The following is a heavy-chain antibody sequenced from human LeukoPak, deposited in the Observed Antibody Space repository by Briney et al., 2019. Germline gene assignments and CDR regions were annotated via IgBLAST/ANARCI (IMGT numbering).Heavy chain of an antibody. CDR2: IVPIFGTA. V-gene: IGHV1-69*05. CDR3: ARDIQQWLDHNWFDP. J-gene: IGHJ5*02. CDR1: GGTFSSYA. Sequence: SVKVSCKASGGTFSSYAISWVRQAPGQGLEWMGGIVPIFGTANYAQKFQGRVTITTDESTSTAYMELSSLRSEDTAVYYCARDIQQWLDHNWFDPWGQGTLVTVSS. D-gene: IGHD6-19*01.